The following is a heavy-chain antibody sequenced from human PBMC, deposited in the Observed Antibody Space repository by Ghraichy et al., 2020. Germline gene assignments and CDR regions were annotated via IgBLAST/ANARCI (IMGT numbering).Heavy chain of an antibody. J-gene: IGHJ4*02. D-gene: IGHD2-21*02. CDR1: GGSISSYY. V-gene: IGHV4-59*08. CDR2: IYYSGST. CDR3: ARHAVGGDCCLDY. Sequence: SETLSLTCTVSGGSISSYYWSWIRQPPGKGLEWIGYIYYSGSTNYNPSLKSRVTISVDTSKNQFSLKLSSVTAADTAVYYCARHAVGGDCCLDYWGQGTLVTVSS.